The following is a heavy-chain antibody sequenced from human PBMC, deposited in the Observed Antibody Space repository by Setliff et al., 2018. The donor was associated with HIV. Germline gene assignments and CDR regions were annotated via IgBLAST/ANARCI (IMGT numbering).Heavy chain of an antibody. V-gene: IGHV4-39*07. CDR2: IYYSGST. J-gene: IGHJ4*02. Sequence: SETLSLTCTVSGGSISSSSYYWGWIRQPPGKGLEWIGTIYYSGSTNYNPSLESRVTISVDTSKNQFSLKLSSVTAADTAVYYCARAIGIISLYYFDSWGQGTLVTVSS. D-gene: IGHD3-10*01. CDR1: GGSISSSSYY. CDR3: ARAIGIISLYYFDS.